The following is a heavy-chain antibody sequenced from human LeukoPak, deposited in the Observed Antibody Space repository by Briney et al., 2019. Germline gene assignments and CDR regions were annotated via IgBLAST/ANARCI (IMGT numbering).Heavy chain of an antibody. CDR3: ARGRSTNGGNFYYYYGMDV. Sequence: SETLSLTCAVYGGSFSGYYWSWIRQPPGKGLEWIGEINHGGSTNYNPSLKSRVTISVDTSKNQFSLKLSSVTAADTAVYYCARGRSTNGGNFYYYYGMDVWGQGTTVTVSS. D-gene: IGHD4-23*01. CDR1: GGSFSGYY. V-gene: IGHV4-34*01. CDR2: INHGGST. J-gene: IGHJ6*02.